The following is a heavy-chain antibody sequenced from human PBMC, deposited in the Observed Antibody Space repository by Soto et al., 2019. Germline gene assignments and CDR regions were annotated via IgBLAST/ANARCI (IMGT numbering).Heavy chain of an antibody. CDR2: ISGKGGDT. CDR3: VKDPGEQLYRAFDV. Sequence: GGSLRLSCAASGFKFSSFDMNWVRQTAGKGLEWVSTISGKGGDTYYADSVKGRFTISRDISKNTLYLQMNSLRVEDTAIYYCVKDPGEQLYRAFDVWGQGTVVTVSS. V-gene: IGHV3-23*01. D-gene: IGHD6-13*01. CDR1: GFKFSSFD. J-gene: IGHJ3*01.